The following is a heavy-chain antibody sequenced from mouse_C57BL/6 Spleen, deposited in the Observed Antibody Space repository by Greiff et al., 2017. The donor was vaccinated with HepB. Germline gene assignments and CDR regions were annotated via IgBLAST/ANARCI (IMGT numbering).Heavy chain of an antibody. CDR3: TPGSRSWFAY. V-gene: IGHV14-4*01. D-gene: IGHD1-1*01. J-gene: IGHJ3*01. CDR1: GFNIKDDY. Sequence: VQLKQSGAELVRPGASVKLSCTASGFNIKDDYMHWVKQRPEQGLEWIGWIDPENGDTEYASKFQGKATITADTSSNTAYLQLSSLTSEDTAVYYCTPGSRSWFAYWGQGTLVTVSA. CDR2: IDPENGDT.